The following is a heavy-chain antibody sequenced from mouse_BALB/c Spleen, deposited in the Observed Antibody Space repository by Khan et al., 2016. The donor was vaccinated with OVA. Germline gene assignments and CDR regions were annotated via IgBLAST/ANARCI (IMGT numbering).Heavy chain of an antibody. Sequence: VQLQQSGAELAKPGASVKMSCKASGYTFTTYWMHWVKQRPGQGLDWIGYINPSTGYTEYNQKFKDKATLTADKSSSTAYMQLNSLTSEDSAVYYCARRVVYGIFAYWGQGTLVTVSA. V-gene: IGHV1-7*01. CDR2: INPSTGYT. D-gene: IGHD2-1*01. J-gene: IGHJ3*01. CDR3: ARRVVYGIFAY. CDR1: GYTFTTYW.